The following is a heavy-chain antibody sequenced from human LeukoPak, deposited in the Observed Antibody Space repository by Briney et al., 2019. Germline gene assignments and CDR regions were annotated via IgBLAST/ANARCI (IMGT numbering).Heavy chain of an antibody. V-gene: IGHV4-39*01. Sequence: SETLSLTCTVSGGSISSSSYYWGWIRQPPGRGLEWIGSIYYSGSTYYNPSLKSRVTISVDTSKNQFSLKLSSVTAADTAVYYCASSWEDDYWGQGTLVTVSS. CDR3: ASSWEDDY. J-gene: IGHJ4*02. CDR2: IYYSGST. CDR1: GGSISSSSYY. D-gene: IGHD1-26*01.